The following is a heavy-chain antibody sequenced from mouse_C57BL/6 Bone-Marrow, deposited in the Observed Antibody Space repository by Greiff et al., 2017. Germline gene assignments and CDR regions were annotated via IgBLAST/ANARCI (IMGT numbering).Heavy chain of an antibody. D-gene: IGHD1-1*01. Sequence: VQLQQSGADLARPGASVKMSCKASGYTFTSYTMHWVQQRPGQGLEWIGYINPSSGYTKYNQKFKDKATLTADKSSSTAYMQLRSLTSEDSAVYYCALFSTTVVATRYFDVWGTGTTVTGSP. CDR2: INPSSGYT. J-gene: IGHJ1*03. V-gene: IGHV1-4*01. CDR1: GYTFTSYT. CDR3: ALFSTTVVATRYFDV.